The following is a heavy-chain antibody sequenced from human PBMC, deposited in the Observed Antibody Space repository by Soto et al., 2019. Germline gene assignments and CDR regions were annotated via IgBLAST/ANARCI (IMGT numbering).Heavy chain of an antibody. CDR1: CYTFTSYG. D-gene: IGHD2-21*02. CDR3: AVRGGDLTDY. J-gene: IGHJ4*02. Sequence: SVEVSFKASCYTFTSYGISWVRQAPGQGLEWMGWISAYNGNTNYAQKLQGRVTMTTDTSTSTAYMELRSLRSDDTAVYYCAVRGGDLTDYWGQGTLVTVSS. CDR2: ISAYNGNT. V-gene: IGHV1-18*04.